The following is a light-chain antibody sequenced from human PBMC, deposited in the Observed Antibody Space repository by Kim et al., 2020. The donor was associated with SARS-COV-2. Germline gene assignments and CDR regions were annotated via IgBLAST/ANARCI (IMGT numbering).Light chain of an antibody. V-gene: IGKV3-11*01. Sequence: LSPGAGATLSCRASQSVSSYLAWYQQKPGQAPKLLIYDASNRATGIPVRFSGSGSGTDFTLTINSLEPEDFAVYFCQQRTNWPLTFGGGTKVDIK. CDR1: QSVSSY. J-gene: IGKJ4*01. CDR3: QQRTNWPLT. CDR2: DAS.